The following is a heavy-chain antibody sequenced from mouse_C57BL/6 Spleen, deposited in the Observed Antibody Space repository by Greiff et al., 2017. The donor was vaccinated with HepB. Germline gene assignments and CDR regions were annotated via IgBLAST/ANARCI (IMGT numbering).Heavy chain of an antibody. CDR3: ASYGSSPPWFAY. V-gene: IGHV1-69*01. D-gene: IGHD1-1*01. J-gene: IGHJ3*01. CDR1: GYTFTSYW. Sequence: KESCKASGYTFTSYWMHWVKQRPGQGLEWIGEIDPSDSYTNYNQKFKGKSTLTVDKSSSTAYMQLSSLTSEDSAVYYCASYGSSPPWFAYWGQGTLVTVSA. CDR2: IDPSDSYT.